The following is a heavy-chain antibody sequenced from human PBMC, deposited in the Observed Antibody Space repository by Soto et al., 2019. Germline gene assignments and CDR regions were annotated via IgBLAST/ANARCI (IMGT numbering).Heavy chain of an antibody. CDR3: ATFPWVRYFDWRVLPY. D-gene: IGHD3-9*01. CDR2: ISAYNGNT. CDR1: GYTFTSYG. V-gene: IGHV1-18*01. Sequence: ASVKVSCKASGYTFTSYGISWVRQAPGQGLEWMGWISAYNGNTNYAQKFQGRVTITRDTSASTAYMELSSLRSEDTAVYYCATFPWVRYFDWRVLPYWG. J-gene: IGHJ4*01.